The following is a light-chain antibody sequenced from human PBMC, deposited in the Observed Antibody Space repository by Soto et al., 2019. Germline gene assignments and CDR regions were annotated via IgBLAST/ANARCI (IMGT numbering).Light chain of an antibody. Sequence: DIPMTQSPSTLSAFVGDRVTITCRASQSVSSSLVWYQQKPGKAPKLLIYDASTLESGVPSRFSGSGYGTEFTLTINSLQPGDFATYYCQQYESFSPYTFGQGTRLEI. V-gene: IGKV1-5*01. CDR2: DAS. CDR3: QQYESFSPYT. J-gene: IGKJ2*01. CDR1: QSVSSS.